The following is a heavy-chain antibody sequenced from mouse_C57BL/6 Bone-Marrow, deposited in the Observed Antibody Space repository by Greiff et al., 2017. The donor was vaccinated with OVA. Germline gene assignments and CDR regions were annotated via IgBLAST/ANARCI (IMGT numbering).Heavy chain of an antibody. V-gene: IGHV1-82*01. CDR2: IYPGDGDT. J-gene: IGHJ1*03. D-gene: IGHD1-1*01. CDR1: GYAFRSSW. CDR3: ARKPRHYYGSSRHGYFDV. Sequence: QVQLQQSGPELVKPGATVKISCKASGYAFRSSWMNWVKQRPGKGLEWIGRIYPGDGDTNYNGKFKGKATLTADKSSSTAYMQLSSLTSEDSAVYFFARKPRHYYGSSRHGYFDVWGTGTTVTVSS.